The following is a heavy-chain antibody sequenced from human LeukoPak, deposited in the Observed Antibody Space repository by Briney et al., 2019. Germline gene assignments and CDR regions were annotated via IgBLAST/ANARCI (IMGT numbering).Heavy chain of an antibody. CDR2: INHSGST. CDR1: GGSFSGYY. V-gene: IGHV4-34*01. D-gene: IGHD3-10*01. J-gene: IGHJ4*02. Sequence: PSETLSLTCAVYGGSFSGYYWSWIRQPPGKGLEWIGEINHSGSTNYNPSLKSRVTISVDTSKNQFSLKLSSVTAADTAVYYCARLWFGELARVADYWGQGTLVTVSS. CDR3: ARLWFGELARVADY.